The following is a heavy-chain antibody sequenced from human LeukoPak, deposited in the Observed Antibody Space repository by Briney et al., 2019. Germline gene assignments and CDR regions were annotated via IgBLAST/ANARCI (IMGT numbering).Heavy chain of an antibody. J-gene: IGHJ4*02. CDR1: GFTFSSYG. V-gene: IGHV3-30*18. CDR3: AKDKEDYYYDSSCQFDY. CDR2: ISYDGSNK. Sequence: PGRSLRLSCAASGFTFSSYGMHWVRQAPGKGLEWVAVISYDGSNKYYADSVKGRFTISRDNSKNTLHLQMNSLRAEDTAVYYCAKDKEDYYYDSSCQFDYWGQGTLVTVSS. D-gene: IGHD3-22*01.